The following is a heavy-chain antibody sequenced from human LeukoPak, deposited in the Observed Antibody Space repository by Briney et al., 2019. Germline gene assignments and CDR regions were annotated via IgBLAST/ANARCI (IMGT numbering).Heavy chain of an antibody. Sequence: PSETLSLTCTVYVGSCSGYHYNWIRQPPGMGLEWIGEIDHSGITKYNPSLKSRVTISVVTSKNQFSLRLSSVTVADTAVYYCARARGGVGSYYYYGMDVWGQGTTVTVSS. D-gene: IGHD3-3*01. CDR3: ARARGGVGSYYYYGMDV. CDR1: VGSCSGYH. J-gene: IGHJ6*02. V-gene: IGHV4-34*01. CDR2: IDHSGIT.